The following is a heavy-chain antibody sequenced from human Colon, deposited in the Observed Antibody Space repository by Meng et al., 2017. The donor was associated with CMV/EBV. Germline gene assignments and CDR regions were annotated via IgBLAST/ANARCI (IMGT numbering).Heavy chain of an antibody. Sequence: GGSLRLSCSASGFLFSDYAMYWVRQAPGKGLEWVAVIWYDGSKKYYADSVRGRFTVSRDNSKNTLDLQMNSLRAEDTAVYYCARDLVVPAAIVYHYYYYGMDVWGQGTTVTVSS. CDR2: IWYDGSKK. V-gene: IGHV3-33*01. CDR3: ARDLVVPAAIVYHYYYYGMDV. J-gene: IGHJ6*02. CDR1: GFLFSDYA. D-gene: IGHD2-2*01.